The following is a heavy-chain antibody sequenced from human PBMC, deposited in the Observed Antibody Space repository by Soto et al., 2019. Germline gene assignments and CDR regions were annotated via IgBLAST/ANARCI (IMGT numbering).Heavy chain of an antibody. CDR2: IYWDDDM. Sequence: QITLKETGPTLVNPTQTITLTCTFSGFSLSTSGVCVGWIRQPPGKAQEWLAVIYWDDDMRYSPSLKSRLTITKDTSRNQVVLTMTNMDPVDTATYYCAHRRRAADTYIFHIFCQGTMVTVSS. CDR3: AHRRRAADTYIFHI. CDR1: GFSLSTSGVC. J-gene: IGHJ3*02. D-gene: IGHD6-13*01. V-gene: IGHV2-5*02.